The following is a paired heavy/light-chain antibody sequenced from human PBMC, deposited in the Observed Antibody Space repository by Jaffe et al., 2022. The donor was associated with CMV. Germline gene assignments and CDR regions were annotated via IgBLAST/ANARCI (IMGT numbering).Heavy chain of an antibody. CDR2: LYWDDDN. V-gene: IGHV2-5*02. D-gene: IGHD2-2*01. Sequence: QITLKESGPTLVKPTQTLTLTCTFSGFSLSTGGVGVGWIRQPPGKALEWLALLYWDDDNRYSPSLRSRITLTKDTSKNQVVLRMTNMDPVDTATYYCAHRGYCSSSNCYVGSFDSWGPGIPVTVSS. J-gene: IGHJ4*02. CDR1: GFSLSTGGVG. CDR3: AHRGYCSSSNCYVGSFDS.
Light chain of an antibody. Sequence: QTVVTQEPSLTVSPGGTVTLTCASSTGAVTSGFHPNWFQQKPRQAPRALIYSASNKHSWTPARFSGSLLGGKAALTLSGVQPEDEAEYYCLLYYGDTKRWVFGGGTKLTVL. J-gene: IGLJ3*02. V-gene: IGLV7-43*01. CDR2: SAS. CDR3: LLYYGDTKRWV. CDR1: TGAVTSGFH.